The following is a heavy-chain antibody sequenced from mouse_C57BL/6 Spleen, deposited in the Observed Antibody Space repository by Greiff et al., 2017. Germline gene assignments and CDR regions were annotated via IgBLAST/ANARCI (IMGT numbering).Heavy chain of an antibody. CDR3: VGEYVGYFDD. J-gene: IGHJ2*01. CDR1: GYTFTSYW. V-gene: IGHV1-74*01. D-gene: IGHD5-1*01. CDR2: IPPSARDT. Sequence: QVKLQQPGAELVKPGASVKVSCKASGYTFTSYWMHWVKPRPGQGLEWIGRIPPSARDTNYTQKFKGKATLTVDKSSSTAYMQLSSLTSEDSAVYYCVGEYVGYFDDWGQGTTLTVSS.